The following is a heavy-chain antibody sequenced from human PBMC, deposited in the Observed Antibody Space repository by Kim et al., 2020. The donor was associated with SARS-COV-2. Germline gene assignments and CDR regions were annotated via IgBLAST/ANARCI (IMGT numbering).Heavy chain of an antibody. D-gene: IGHD3-22*01. CDR2: IYPGDSDT. Sequence: GESLKISCKGSGYIFSNFWIGWVRQMPGKGPEWMGVIYPGDSDTRYSPSFQGQITISADKSINTAYLQWSSLEASDTAMYYCARRGSLYYYDNSGDYWGQGTLVTVSS. V-gene: IGHV5-51*01. CDR1: GYIFSNFW. CDR3: ARRGSLYYYDNSGDY. J-gene: IGHJ4*02.